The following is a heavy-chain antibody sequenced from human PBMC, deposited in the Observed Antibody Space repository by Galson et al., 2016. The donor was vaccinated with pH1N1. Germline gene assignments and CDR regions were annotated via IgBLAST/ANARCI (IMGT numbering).Heavy chain of an antibody. CDR2: INSDGSST. Sequence: SCAASGFTFSSYWMHWVRQAPGKGLVWVSRINSDGSSTSCADSVKGRFTISRDNAKNTLYLQMHSLRAEDTAVYYCARNFGLSGSGRHFDFWGQGTLVTVSS. CDR1: GFTFSSYW. J-gene: IGHJ4*02. V-gene: IGHV3-74*01. D-gene: IGHD3-16*01. CDR3: ARNFGLSGSGRHFDF.